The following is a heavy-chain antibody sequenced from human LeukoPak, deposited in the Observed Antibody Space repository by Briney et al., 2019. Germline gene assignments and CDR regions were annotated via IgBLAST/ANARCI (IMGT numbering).Heavy chain of an antibody. CDR3: ARGFCTNGVCSSDYFDY. CDR1: GFTVSSNY. CDR2: IYSGGST. V-gene: IGHV3-66*01. J-gene: IGHJ4*02. D-gene: IGHD2-8*01. Sequence: GGSLRLSCAASGFTVSSNYMSWVRQAPGKGLEWVSVIYSGGSTYYADSVKGRFTISRDNSKNTLYLQMNSLRAEDTAVYYCARGFCTNGVCSSDYFDYWGQGTLVTVSS.